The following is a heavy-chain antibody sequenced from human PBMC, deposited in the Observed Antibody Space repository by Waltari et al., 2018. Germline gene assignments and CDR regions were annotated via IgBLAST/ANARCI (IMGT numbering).Heavy chain of an antibody. V-gene: IGHV4-39*01. CDR1: GDSISGSRNY. D-gene: IGHD3-3*01. Sequence: QMELQESGPRLVKPSETLSLTCNVSGDSISGSRNYWAWLRQPPGKNLKWIGSIYYSGTPYYNPSLKGRFAISVDTSRNQLSLNVNSVTAADTGIYYCARQLRFVDWIPRYFDSWGRGTLATVSS. J-gene: IGHJ4*02. CDR2: IYYSGTP. CDR3: ARQLRFVDWIPRYFDS.